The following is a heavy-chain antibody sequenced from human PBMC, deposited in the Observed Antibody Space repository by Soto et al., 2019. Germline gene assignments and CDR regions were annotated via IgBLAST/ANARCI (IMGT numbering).Heavy chain of an antibody. CDR2: INHSGST. V-gene: IGHV4-34*01. Sequence: QVQLQQWSAGLLKPSETLSLTCAVYGGSFSGYYWSWIRQPPGKGLEWIGEINHSGSTNYNPSLKSRVTRSVDTSKNQFSLRLSSVTAADMAVYYCARGRGLGYCSGGSCYSGYFDYWGQGTLVTVSS. CDR3: ARGRGLGYCSGGSCYSGYFDY. J-gene: IGHJ4*02. D-gene: IGHD2-15*01. CDR1: GGSFSGYY.